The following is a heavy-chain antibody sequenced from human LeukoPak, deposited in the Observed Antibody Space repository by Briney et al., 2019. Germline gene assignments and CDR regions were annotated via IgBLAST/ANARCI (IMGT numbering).Heavy chain of an antibody. D-gene: IGHD3-22*01. CDR3: ARGSPVYYYDSSGLGL. Sequence: PSETLSLTCTVSGGSVSSGSYYWSWIRQPPGKGLKWIGYIYYSGSTSYNPSLKSRVTISVDTSKNQFSLKLSSVTAADTAVYYCARGSPVYYYDSSGLGLWGQGTLVTVSS. V-gene: IGHV4-61*01. CDR1: GGSVSSGSYY. CDR2: IYYSGST. J-gene: IGHJ4*02.